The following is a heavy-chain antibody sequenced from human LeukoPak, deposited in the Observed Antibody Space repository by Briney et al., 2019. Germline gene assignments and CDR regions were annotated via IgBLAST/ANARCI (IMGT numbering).Heavy chain of an antibody. Sequence: ASVKVSCKASGYIFTSYGISWVRQAPGQGLEWMGWISVYNGNTNYARNLQGRVTMTTDISTSTAYMELTSLRSDDTVVYYCARDWRLRDSGSDYWGQGTLVTVSS. J-gene: IGHJ4*02. D-gene: IGHD1-1*01. CDR2: ISVYNGNT. CDR1: GYIFTSYG. V-gene: IGHV1-18*01. CDR3: ARDWRLRDSGSDY.